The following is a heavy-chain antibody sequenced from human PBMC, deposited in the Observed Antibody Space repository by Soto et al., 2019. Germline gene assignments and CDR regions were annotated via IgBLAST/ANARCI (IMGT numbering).Heavy chain of an antibody. Sequence: QVQVVASGGGVVQPGRSLRLSCAASGFTFSSYGMHWVRQAPGKGLEWVAIISWDGNNKYYADSVKGRFTISRDSSKNTLFLQMNSLRAEDTAVYYCAKGGSSSARYFDRWGQGTLVTVSS. CDR3: AKGGSSSARYFDR. V-gene: IGHV3-30*18. CDR2: ISWDGNNK. CDR1: GFTFSSYG. J-gene: IGHJ5*02. D-gene: IGHD6-6*01.